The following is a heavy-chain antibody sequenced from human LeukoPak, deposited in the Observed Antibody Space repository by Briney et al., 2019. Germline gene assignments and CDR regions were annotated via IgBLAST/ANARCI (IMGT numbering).Heavy chain of an antibody. D-gene: IGHD6-19*01. CDR1: GFTFSDYY. J-gene: IGHJ5*02. CDR3: TRLQIAVAGPNWFDP. V-gene: IGHV3-7*01. CDR2: IKQDGSVQ. Sequence: SGGSLRLSCAASGFTFSDYYMSWIRQAPGKGLEWVANIKQDGSVQFYMDSLKGRFSVSRDNAKNSLYLQMNGLRVEDTAVYYCTRLQIAVAGPNWFDPWGQGTLVTVSS.